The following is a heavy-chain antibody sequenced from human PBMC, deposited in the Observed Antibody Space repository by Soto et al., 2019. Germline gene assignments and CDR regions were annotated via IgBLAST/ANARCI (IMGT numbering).Heavy chain of an antibody. Sequence: EVQLLESGGGLVQPGGSLRLSCAASGFTFGSYAMNWVRQAPGKGLEWVSSISGSAGSTYYADSVKGRFTISRDNSKNPLYLPINSLKAEDKAVNYCAKDGIRRGYSYQFDLWGPGTLVTVSS. V-gene: IGHV3-23*01. CDR1: GFTFGSYA. CDR3: AKDGIRRGYSYQFDL. D-gene: IGHD3-10*01. J-gene: IGHJ2*01. CDR2: ISGSAGST.